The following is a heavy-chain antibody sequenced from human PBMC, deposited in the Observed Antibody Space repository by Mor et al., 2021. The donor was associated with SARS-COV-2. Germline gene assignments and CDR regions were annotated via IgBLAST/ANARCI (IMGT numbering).Heavy chain of an antibody. J-gene: IGHJ3*02. V-gene: IGHV1-3*01. CDR2: NGKT. Sequence: NGKTKYSQKFQVRVTITRDTSASTAYMELSSLRSEDTAVYYCARDCRLGSAFDICGQGTMVTVSS. D-gene: IGHD1-26*01. CDR3: ARDCRLGSAFDI.